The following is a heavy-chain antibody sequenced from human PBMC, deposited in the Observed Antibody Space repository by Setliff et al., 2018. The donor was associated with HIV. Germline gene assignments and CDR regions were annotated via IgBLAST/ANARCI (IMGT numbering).Heavy chain of an antibody. D-gene: IGHD6-13*01. CDR1: NESLSESY. CDR3: ARGLSSPFAAGL. CDR2: VNQSGDT. Sequence: SETLSLTCAVYNESLSESYWSWIRQPPGKRLEWIGEVNQSGDTKSNPSLKSRVTISVDTPKDQFSLKLSSLTSADTAVYYCARGLSSPFAAGLWGQGTLVTVSS. J-gene: IGHJ4*02. V-gene: IGHV4-34*01.